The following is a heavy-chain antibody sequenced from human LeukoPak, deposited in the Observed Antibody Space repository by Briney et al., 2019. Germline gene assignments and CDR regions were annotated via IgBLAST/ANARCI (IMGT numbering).Heavy chain of an antibody. CDR1: TDSFSSHY. CDR3: ARDLVTVTKGFDV. CDR2: ISYIGST. D-gene: IGHD4-17*01. V-gene: IGHV4-59*11. Sequence: SETLSLTRAVSTDSFSSHYWTWIRQPPGKGLEWIGYISYIGSTNYNPSLKSRVSISIDTSNNQFSLKLSSVTAADTAVYYCARDLVTVTKGFDVWGQGTMVSVSS. J-gene: IGHJ3*01.